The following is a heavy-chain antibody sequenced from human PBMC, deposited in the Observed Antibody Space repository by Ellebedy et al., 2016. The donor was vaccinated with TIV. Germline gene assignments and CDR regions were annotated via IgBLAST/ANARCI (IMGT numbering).Heavy chain of an antibody. Sequence: MPSETLSLTCSVSGGSISSFYWSWIRQPPGEGLEWVGYIYNSESTNYNPSLKSRVTISVDTSKNQFSLRLSSVTAADTAVYYCARGRGSTNWYFDVWGRGTLVTVSS. D-gene: IGHD3-10*01. J-gene: IGHJ2*01. CDR3: ARGRGSTNWYFDV. CDR2: IYNSEST. V-gene: IGHV4-59*01. CDR1: GGSISSFY.